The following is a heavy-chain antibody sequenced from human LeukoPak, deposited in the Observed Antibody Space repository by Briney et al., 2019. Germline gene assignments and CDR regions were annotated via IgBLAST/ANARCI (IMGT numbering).Heavy chain of an antibody. Sequence: PGGSLRLSCAASGFTFSSYAMSWVRQARGRGLDGVSAISGSGGSTYYADSVKGRFTISRDNSKNTLYLQMNSLRAEDTAVYYCAKAIWFGESVFDYWGQGTLVTVSS. V-gene: IGHV3-23*01. J-gene: IGHJ4*02. D-gene: IGHD3-10*01. CDR1: GFTFSSYA. CDR2: ISGSGGST. CDR3: AKAIWFGESVFDY.